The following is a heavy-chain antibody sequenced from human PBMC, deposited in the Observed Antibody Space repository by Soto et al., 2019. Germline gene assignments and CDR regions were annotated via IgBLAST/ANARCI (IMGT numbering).Heavy chain of an antibody. D-gene: IGHD3-10*01. Sequence: EVQLVESGGGLVQPGRSLRLSCAASGFTFDDYAMHWVRQAPGKGLEWVSGISWNSGSIGYADSVKGRSTISRDNAKNSLSLQMNSLRAEDTALYYCAKEGVVREIDYWGQGTLVTVSS. CDR3: AKEGVVREIDY. CDR1: GFTFDDYA. CDR2: ISWNSGSI. V-gene: IGHV3-9*01. J-gene: IGHJ4*02.